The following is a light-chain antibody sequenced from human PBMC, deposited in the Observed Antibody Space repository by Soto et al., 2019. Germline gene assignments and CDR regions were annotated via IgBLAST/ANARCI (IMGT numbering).Light chain of an antibody. V-gene: IGKV1-27*01. CDR2: AAS. J-gene: IGKJ4*01. CDR1: QGIGTY. CDR3: QQANSFPLT. Sequence: QMTQSPSSLSASIGDRVTITCRASQGIGTYLAWYQQRPGKVPQLLISAASTLQSGVPSRFSGSGSGTDFTLTINSLQPEDFATYYCQQANSFPLTFGGGTKVDIK.